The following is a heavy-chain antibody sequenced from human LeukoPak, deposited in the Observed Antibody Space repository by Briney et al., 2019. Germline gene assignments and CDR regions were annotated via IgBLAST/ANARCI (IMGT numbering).Heavy chain of an antibody. CDR2: IRYDGSNK. J-gene: IGHJ4*02. Sequence: GGSLRLSCAASGFTFSSYGMHWVRQAPGKGLEWVSFIRYDGSNKYYADSVKSRFTISRDNSKNTLYLQMNSLRPEDTAVYYCAKPHFDYWGQGTLVTVSS. CDR1: GFTFSSYG. CDR3: AKPHFDY. V-gene: IGHV3-30*02.